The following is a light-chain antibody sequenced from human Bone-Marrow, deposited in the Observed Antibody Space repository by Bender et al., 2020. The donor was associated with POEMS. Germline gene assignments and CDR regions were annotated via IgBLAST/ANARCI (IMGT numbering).Light chain of an antibody. CDR3: SSYTNSPTPVI. J-gene: IGLJ2*01. V-gene: IGLV2-14*03. Sequence: QSGLTQPASVSGSPGQSITISCSGTRRDIGDYNYVSWYQQFPGKAPKLLISDVRNRPSGVSDRFSGSKSGNTASLTISGLQPEDEAHYYCSSYTNSPTPVIFGGGTKLTVL. CDR2: DVR. CDR1: RRDIGDYNY.